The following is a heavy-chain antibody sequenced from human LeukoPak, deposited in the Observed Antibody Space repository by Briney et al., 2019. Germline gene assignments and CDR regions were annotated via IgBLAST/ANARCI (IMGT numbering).Heavy chain of an antibody. J-gene: IGHJ4*02. CDR1: GYTFANYA. D-gene: IGHD5-24*01. CDR3: AREEMATIDFDY. Sequence: GASVTVSFTASGYTFANYAIHWVRQAPGQRLEWMGWINAGNGNTKYSQKFQGRVTITRDTSASTAYMELSSLRSEDTAVYYCAREEMATIDFDYWGQGTLVTVSS. V-gene: IGHV1-3*01. CDR2: INAGNGNT.